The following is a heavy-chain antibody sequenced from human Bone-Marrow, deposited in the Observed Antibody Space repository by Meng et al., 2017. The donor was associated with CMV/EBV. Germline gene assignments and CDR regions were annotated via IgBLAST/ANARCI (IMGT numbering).Heavy chain of an antibody. V-gene: IGHV6-1*01. CDR3: ASESVGPTGTTSPLDY. J-gene: IGHJ4*02. CDR2: TYYRSKWYN. D-gene: IGHD1-1*01. CDR1: GDSVPSNSAA. Sequence: SQTLSLTCAISGDSVPSNSAAWNWIRQSPSRGLEWLGRTYYRSKWYNDYAVSVKSRITINPDTSKNQFSLQLNSVTPEDTAVYYCASESVGPTGTTSPLDYWGQGTLVTVSS.